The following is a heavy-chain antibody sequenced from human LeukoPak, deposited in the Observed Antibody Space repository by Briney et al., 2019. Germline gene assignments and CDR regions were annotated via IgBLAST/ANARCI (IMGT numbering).Heavy chain of an antibody. V-gene: IGHV4-39*01. Sequence: SQTPSLTCTVPAGSISSSSYYGGWVRQLPRKGLEWIGRIYYSGSTYYNPSLKSRVTISVDTSKNQFSLKLSSVTAADTAVYYCARPSRGTMVRGVMYAFDIWGQGTMVTVSS. CDR2: IYYSGST. CDR3: ARPSRGTMVRGVMYAFDI. D-gene: IGHD3-10*01. CDR1: AGSISSSSYY. J-gene: IGHJ3*02.